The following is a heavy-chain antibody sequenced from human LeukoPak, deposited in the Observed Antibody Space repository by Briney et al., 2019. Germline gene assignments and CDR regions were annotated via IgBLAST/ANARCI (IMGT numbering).Heavy chain of an antibody. CDR2: LSDNGLTT. V-gene: IGHV3-23*01. CDR3: AKLPNNYYYYMDV. CDR1: GSTFSRNA. J-gene: IGHJ6*03. Sequence: GGSLRLSCAASGSTFSRNAMSWVRQAPGKGLEWVSGLSDNGLTTYYADSVKGRFTISRDNSKNTLYLQMSSLRAEDTAVYYCAKLPNNYYYYMDVWGKGTTVTVSS.